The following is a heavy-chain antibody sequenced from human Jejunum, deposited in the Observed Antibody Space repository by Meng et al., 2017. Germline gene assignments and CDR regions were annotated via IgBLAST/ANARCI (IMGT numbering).Heavy chain of an antibody. CDR3: ARAPKTIPGIAAADNGYAFDI. V-gene: IGHV4-38-2*02. Sequence: SETLSLTCTVSGYSISSGYYWGWIRQPPGKGLEWIGSIYHSGNTYYNPSLKSRVTISVDTSKNQFSLKLTSVTAADTAVYYCARAPKTIPGIAAADNGYAFDIWGQGTVVTVSS. J-gene: IGHJ3*02. CDR1: GYSISSGYY. D-gene: IGHD6-13*01. CDR2: IYHSGNT.